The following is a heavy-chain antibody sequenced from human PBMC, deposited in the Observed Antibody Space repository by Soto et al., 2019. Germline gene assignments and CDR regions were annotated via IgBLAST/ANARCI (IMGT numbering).Heavy chain of an antibody. CDR1: GFTFSNAW. J-gene: IGHJ4*02. D-gene: IGHD3-16*02. CDR2: IKSKTDGGTT. Sequence: GGSLRLSCAASGFTFSNAWMSWVRQAPGKGLEWVGRIKSKTDGGTTDYAAPVKGRFTISRDDSKNTLYLQMNSLKTEDTAVYYCTAFMITFGGVIVIVDYWGQGTQVTVSS. V-gene: IGHV3-15*01. CDR3: TAFMITFGGVIVIVDY.